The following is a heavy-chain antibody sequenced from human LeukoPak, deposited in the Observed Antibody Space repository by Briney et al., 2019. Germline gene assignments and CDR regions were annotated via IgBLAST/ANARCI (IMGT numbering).Heavy chain of an antibody. V-gene: IGHV6-1*01. CDR2: TYYRSKWYN. Sequence: SQTLSLTRAISGDSVSSNSAAWNWIRQSPSRGLEWLGRTYYRSKWYNDYAVSVKSRITINPDTSKNQFSLQLNSVTPEDTAVYYCARVDDSSGYPRGYFDYWGQGTLVTVSS. J-gene: IGHJ4*02. D-gene: IGHD3-22*01. CDR1: GDSVSSNSAA. CDR3: ARVDDSSGYPRGYFDY.